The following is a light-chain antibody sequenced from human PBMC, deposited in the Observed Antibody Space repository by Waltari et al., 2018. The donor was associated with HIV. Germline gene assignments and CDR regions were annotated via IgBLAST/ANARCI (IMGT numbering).Light chain of an antibody. Sequence: SYGLPQPPSVSVSPGQTATIPCSGDALPKQYAYWYQKKPGQAPVMVIYKDSERPSGIPERFSGSSSATTVTLTISGVQAADEADYYCQSSDISGNYWVFGGGTKLTVL. V-gene: IGLV3-25*03. J-gene: IGLJ3*02. CDR2: KDS. CDR1: ALPKQY. CDR3: QSSDISGNYWV.